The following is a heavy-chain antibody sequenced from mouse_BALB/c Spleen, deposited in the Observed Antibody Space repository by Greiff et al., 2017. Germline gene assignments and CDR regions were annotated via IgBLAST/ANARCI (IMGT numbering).Heavy chain of an antibody. Sequence: EVMLVESGGGLVKPGGSLKLSCAASGFTFSSYAMSWVRQTPEKRLEWVASISSGGSTYYPDSVKGRFTISRDNARNILYLQMSSLRSEDTAMYYCARADYGSSYDYAMDDWGQGTSVTVSS. J-gene: IGHJ4*01. V-gene: IGHV5-6-5*01. CDR2: ISSGGST. CDR1: GFTFSSYA. D-gene: IGHD1-1*01. CDR3: ARADYGSSYDYAMDD.